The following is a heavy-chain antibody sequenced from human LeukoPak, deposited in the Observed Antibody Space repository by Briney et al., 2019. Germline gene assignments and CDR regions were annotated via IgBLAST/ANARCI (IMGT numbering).Heavy chain of an antibody. CDR3: ARASREWGVYYMDV. J-gene: IGHJ6*03. CDR1: GGSISSYY. CDR2: IYSSGNT. D-gene: IGHD3-10*01. V-gene: IGHV4-4*07. Sequence: SETLSLTCTVSGGSISSYYWSWIRQPAGKGLEWIGRIYSSGNTKYNPSLKSRVTMSVDTSKNQFSLKLSSVTAADTAVYYCARASREWGVYYMDVWGKGTTVTVSS.